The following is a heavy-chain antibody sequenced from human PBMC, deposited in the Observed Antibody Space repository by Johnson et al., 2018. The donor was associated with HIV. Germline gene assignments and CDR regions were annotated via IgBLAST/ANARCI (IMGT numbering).Heavy chain of an antibody. CDR1: GFSFSNYW. J-gene: IGHJ3*02. CDR2: IKQDGSEK. Sequence: VQLVETGGGSVQPGGFLRLSCAASGFSFSNYWMSWVRQAPGKGLEWVANIKQDGSEKYYVDSVKGRFTISRDNAKNSLYLQLTSLRAEDTAVYYCAKNKYSSGWYDAFDIWGQGTMVTVSS. V-gene: IGHV3-7*02. CDR3: AKNKYSSGWYDAFDI. D-gene: IGHD6-19*01.